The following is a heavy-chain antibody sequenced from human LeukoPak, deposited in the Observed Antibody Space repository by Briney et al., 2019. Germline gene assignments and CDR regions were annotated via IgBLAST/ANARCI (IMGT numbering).Heavy chain of an antibody. Sequence: ETLSFTCTVSGGSISSYYWSWIRQPPGKGLEWIGYFYYSGSTNYNPSLKSRVTISVDTSKNQFSLKLSSVTAADTAVYYCARDSRSLGVTTVTRGFDYWGQGTLVTVSS. J-gene: IGHJ4*02. CDR3: ARDSRSLGVTTVTRGFDY. V-gene: IGHV4-59*01. CDR1: GGSISSYY. D-gene: IGHD4-17*01. CDR2: FYYSGST.